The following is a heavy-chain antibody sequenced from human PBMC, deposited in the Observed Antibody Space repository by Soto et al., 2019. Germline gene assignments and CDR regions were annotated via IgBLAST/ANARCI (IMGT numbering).Heavy chain of an antibody. V-gene: IGHV1-69*02. CDR1: GGTFSSYT. J-gene: IGHJ6*02. CDR2: IIPILGIA. D-gene: IGHD3-10*01. CDR3: ARFRGSYGMDV. Sequence: QVQLVQSGAEVKKPGSSVKVSCKASGGTFSSYTISWVRQAPGQGLEWMGRIIPILGIANYAQKFQGRVTITADKSTSTAYMGLSSLRSEDTAVYYCARFRGSYGMDVWGQGTTVTVSS.